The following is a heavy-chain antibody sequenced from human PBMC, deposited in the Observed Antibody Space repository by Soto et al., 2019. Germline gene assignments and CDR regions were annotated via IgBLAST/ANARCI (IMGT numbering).Heavy chain of an antibody. CDR3: ARLNPIVVVPTRMCWFDP. V-gene: IGHV4-31*03. J-gene: IGHJ5*01. Sequence: SETLSLTCTVSGDNIRSGGYYWTWIRQSPGKGLERIGYIFYSGYNYYNPSLKSRLSMSVDTSKNQFSLRLTSVTAADTAVYFCARLNPIVVVPTRMCWFDPWGQGTLVTVSS. CDR1: GDNIRSGGYY. CDR2: IFYSGYN. D-gene: IGHD2-2*01.